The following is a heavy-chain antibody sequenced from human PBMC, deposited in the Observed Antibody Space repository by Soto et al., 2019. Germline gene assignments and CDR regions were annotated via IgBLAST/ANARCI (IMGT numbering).Heavy chain of an antibody. D-gene: IGHD2-8*01. V-gene: IGHV3-9*01. J-gene: IGHJ4*02. CDR2: ISWNSGSI. CDR3: AKESLNGYFDY. CDR1: GFTFDDYA. Sequence: GGSLRLSCAASGFTFDDYAMHWVRQAPGKGLEWVSGISWNSGSIGYADSVKGRFTISRDNAKNSLYLQMNSLRAEDTALYYCAKESLNGYFDYWGQGTLVTVSS.